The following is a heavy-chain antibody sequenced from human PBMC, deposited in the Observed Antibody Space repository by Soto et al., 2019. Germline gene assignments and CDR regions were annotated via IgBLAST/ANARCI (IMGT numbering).Heavy chain of an antibody. D-gene: IGHD6-19*01. CDR3: ARDGDGRHRGWTAFGL. V-gene: IGHV1-69*08. CDR1: GGTFSSYT. J-gene: IGHJ4*02. Sequence: QVQLVQSGAEVKKPGSSVKVSCKASGGTFSSYTISWVRQAPGQGLEWMGRIIPILGIANYAQKFQGRVTITADKSTSRAYMEPSSLRAEDAAVYYCARDGDGRHRGWTAFGLWGQGTLVTVSS. CDR2: IIPILGIA.